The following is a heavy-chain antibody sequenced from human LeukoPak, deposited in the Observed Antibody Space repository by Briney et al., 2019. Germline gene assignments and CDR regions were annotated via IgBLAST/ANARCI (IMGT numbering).Heavy chain of an antibody. D-gene: IGHD6-13*01. Sequence: SETPSLTCTVSGGSISSSSYYWGWIRQPPGKGLEWIGSIYYSGSTYYNPSLKSRVTISVDTSKNQFSLKLSSVTAADTAVYYCARSGYSSPGWFDPWGQGTLVTVSS. J-gene: IGHJ5*02. CDR3: ARSGYSSPGWFDP. V-gene: IGHV4-39*07. CDR1: GGSISSSSYY. CDR2: IYYSGST.